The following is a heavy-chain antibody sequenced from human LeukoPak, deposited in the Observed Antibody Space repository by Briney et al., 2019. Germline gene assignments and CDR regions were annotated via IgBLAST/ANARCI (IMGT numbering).Heavy chain of an antibody. CDR2: IYYSGST. V-gene: IGHV4-39*07. CDR3: ARVQWLGYYFDY. D-gene: IGHD6-19*01. CDR1: GGSISSSSYY. Sequence: SETLSLTCTVSGGSISSSSYYWGWTRQPPGKGLEWIGSIYYSGSTYYNPSLKSRVTISVDTSKNQFSLKLSSVTAADTAVYYCARVQWLGYYFDYWGQGTLVTVSS. J-gene: IGHJ4*02.